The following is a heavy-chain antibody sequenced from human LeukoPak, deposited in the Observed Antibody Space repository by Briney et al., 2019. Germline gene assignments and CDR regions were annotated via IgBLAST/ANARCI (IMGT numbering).Heavy chain of an antibody. V-gene: IGHV3-74*01. D-gene: IGHD1-1*01. CDR1: GFTLSSYY. CDR2: ITSDGSGT. Sequence: VGSLRVSCTAPGFTLSSYYIHWVRQAPGKGPGWVARITSDGSGTNYADSVKGRFTISRDNAKNTVYLQMIRLRAEDTAVYYCATNPRTDFDIWGQGTMVTVSS. J-gene: IGHJ3*02. CDR3: ATNPRTDFDI.